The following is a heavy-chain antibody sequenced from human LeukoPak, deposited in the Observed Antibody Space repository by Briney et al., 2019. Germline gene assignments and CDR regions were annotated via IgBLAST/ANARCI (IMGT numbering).Heavy chain of an antibody. CDR1: GFSFSGYW. CDR3: ARDRDAFDI. Sequence: GGSLRLSCTASGFSFSGYWMTWVRQTPGKGLEWVANINQDGSKKSYVDSVRGRFTISRDSAKNSLYLQMNSLRAEDTAVYYCARDRDAFDIWGQGTMVTVSS. CDR2: INQDGSKK. V-gene: IGHV3-7*03. J-gene: IGHJ3*02.